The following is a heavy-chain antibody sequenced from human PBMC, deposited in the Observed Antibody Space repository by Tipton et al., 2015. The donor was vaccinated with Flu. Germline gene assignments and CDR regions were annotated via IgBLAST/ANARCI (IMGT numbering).Heavy chain of an antibody. CDR2: ISHSGST. CDR1: GYSITSGYY. D-gene: IGHD3-10*01. J-gene: IGHJ4*02. V-gene: IGHV4-38-2*01. CDR3: ARSTYHYGSGSSDY. Sequence: GLVKPSETLSLTCAVSGYSITSGYYWGWIRQPPGKGLEWIGSISHSGSTYYNPSLKSRVTISVDTSKDQFSLRLSSVTAADTAVYYCARSTYHYGSGSSDYWGQGTLVTVSS.